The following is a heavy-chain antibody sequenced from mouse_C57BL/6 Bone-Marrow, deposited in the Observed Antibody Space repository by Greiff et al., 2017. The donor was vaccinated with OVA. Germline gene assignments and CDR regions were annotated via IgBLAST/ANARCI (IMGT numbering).Heavy chain of an antibody. V-gene: IGHV2-2*01. CDR1: GFSLTSYG. CDR2: IWRGGST. J-gene: IGHJ2*01. CDR3: ASAPLLGYYFDY. Sequence: QVQLQQSGPGLVQPSQSLSITCTASGFSLTSYGVHWVRQSPGKGLEWLGVIWRGGSTANNAAIISRQSTSKDNSNSQAFFKLNSLQADDTAMYYCASAPLLGYYFDYWGQGTTLTVSA. D-gene: IGHD2-4*01.